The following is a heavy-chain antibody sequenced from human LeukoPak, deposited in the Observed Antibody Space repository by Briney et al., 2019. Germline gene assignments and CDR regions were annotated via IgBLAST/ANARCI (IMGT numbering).Heavy chain of an antibody. CDR2: ISSSSSTI. CDR3: AKVESGGSGWYPDY. V-gene: IGHV3-48*01. Sequence: GGSLRLSCAASGFTFSSYSMNWVRQAPGKGLEWVSYISSSSSTIYYADSVKGRFTISRDNSKNTLYLQMNSLRAEDTAVYYCAKVESGGSGWYPDYWGQGTLVTVSS. CDR1: GFTFSSYS. J-gene: IGHJ4*02. D-gene: IGHD6-19*01.